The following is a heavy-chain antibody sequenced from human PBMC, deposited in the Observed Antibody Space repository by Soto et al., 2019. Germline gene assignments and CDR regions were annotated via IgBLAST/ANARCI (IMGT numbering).Heavy chain of an antibody. CDR1: GDSISDYY. J-gene: IGHJ6*02. V-gene: IGHV4-4*07. Sequence: SETLSLTCTVSGDSISDYYWSWIRQPAGKGLEWIGRFYYSGNTKSNPSLKSRVTMSADTSKNQFSLSLRSVTAADSAIYNCARMYNSGFYRPEGDYFFYGMDVWGQGTTVTVSS. D-gene: IGHD6-19*01. CDR2: FYYSGNT. CDR3: ARMYNSGFYRPEGDYFFYGMDV.